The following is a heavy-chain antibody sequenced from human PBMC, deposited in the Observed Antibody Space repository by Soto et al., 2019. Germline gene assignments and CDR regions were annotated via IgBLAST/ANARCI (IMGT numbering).Heavy chain of an antibody. D-gene: IGHD5-12*01. J-gene: IGHJ4*02. CDR1: RFTFSAFS. V-gene: IGHV3-21*01. CDR2: ISITGDYI. CDR3: GRVFPSGYGLFDY. Sequence: GGSLRLSCVASRFTFSAFSMNWVRQAPGKGLEWVSSISITGDYIYYADSVMGRFTISRDNAKNSLYLQMNSLRAEDTAVYYCGRVFPSGYGLFDYWGQGTPVTVSS.